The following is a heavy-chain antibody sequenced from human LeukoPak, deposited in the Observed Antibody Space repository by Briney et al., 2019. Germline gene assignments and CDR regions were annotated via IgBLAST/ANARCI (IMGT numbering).Heavy chain of an antibody. J-gene: IGHJ5*02. V-gene: IGHV4-4*07. D-gene: IGHD6-19*01. Sequence: SETLSLTCTVSGGSISSYDWSWIRQPAGKAREWIGRIYTSGSTNYNPSLKSRVTMSVDTSKNQFSLKLSSVTAADTAVYYCARASGYSSGSWFDPWGQGTLVTVSS. CDR1: GGSISSYD. CDR2: IYTSGST. CDR3: ARASGYSSGSWFDP.